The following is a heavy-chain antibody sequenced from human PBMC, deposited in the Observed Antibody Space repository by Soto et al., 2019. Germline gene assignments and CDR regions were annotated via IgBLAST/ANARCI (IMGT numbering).Heavy chain of an antibody. V-gene: IGHV4-59*08. CDR2: IYYTGSS. CDR3: ARHDRFLEWLPGMDV. CDR1: GGSISTYY. Sequence: ETLSLTCTISGGSISTYYWSWIRQPPGKGLEWIGYIYYTGSSNYNPSLKSRVTISVDTSKNQFSLKLSSVTAADTAVYYCARHDRFLEWLPGMDVWGKGNTVTVRS. D-gene: IGHD3-3*01. J-gene: IGHJ6*04.